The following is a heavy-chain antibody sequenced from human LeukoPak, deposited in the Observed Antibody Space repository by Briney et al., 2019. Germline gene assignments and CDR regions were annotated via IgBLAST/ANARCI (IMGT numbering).Heavy chain of an antibody. D-gene: IGHD6-19*01. V-gene: IGHV3-21*01. CDR1: GFTFSSYS. Sequence: GGSLRLSCAASGFTFSSYSMNWVRQAPGKGLEWVSSISSSSYIYYADSVKGRFTISRDNAKNSLYLQMNSLRAEDTAVYYCASVEIAVAGRDAFDIWGQGTMVTVSS. CDR2: ISSSSYI. J-gene: IGHJ3*02. CDR3: ASVEIAVAGRDAFDI.